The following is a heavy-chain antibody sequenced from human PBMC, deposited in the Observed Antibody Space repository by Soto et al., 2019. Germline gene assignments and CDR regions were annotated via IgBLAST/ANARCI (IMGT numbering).Heavy chain of an antibody. V-gene: IGHV5-51*01. J-gene: IGHJ3*02. D-gene: IGHD1-1*01. CDR1: GDSFTDYW. Sequence: GESLKISCKASGDSFTDYWIAWVRQLPGNDLEWVGIVYPGHSDVKYNPSFEGQVSISADTSISTASMKWSTLKASDTAMYFCARVALETYADDAFDIWGQGTMVTVSS. CDR2: VYPGHSDV. CDR3: ARVALETYADDAFDI.